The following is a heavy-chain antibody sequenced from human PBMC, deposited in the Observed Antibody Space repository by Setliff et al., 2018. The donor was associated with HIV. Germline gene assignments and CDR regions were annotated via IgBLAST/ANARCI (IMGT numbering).Heavy chain of an antibody. CDR1: GGSISSYY. J-gene: IGHJ3*02. CDR2: MYYSGSA. Sequence: KPSETLSLTCTVSGGSISSYYWSWIRQPPGKGLEWIGYMYYSGSANYNPSLKSRVTMSVDPSKNQFSLKLSSVTAADTAVYYCARDRPDLYYDSSGDAFDIWGQGTMVTVSS. D-gene: IGHD3-22*01. CDR3: ARDRPDLYYDSSGDAFDI. V-gene: IGHV4-59*01.